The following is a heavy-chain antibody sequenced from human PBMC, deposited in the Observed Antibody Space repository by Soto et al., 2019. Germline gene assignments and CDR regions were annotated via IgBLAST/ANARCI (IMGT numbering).Heavy chain of an antibody. CDR1: GGTLSGYY. D-gene: IGHD3-3*01. Sequence: SETLSLTCTVTGGTLSGYYWTWIRQSAGGGLEWIGRIYSSGSTNYNPSLKSRVTISLDTSMSHFSLRLRSVSAADTAVYYCARGQRFSDWFDPWGQGTLVTVSS. J-gene: IGHJ5*02. CDR2: IYSSGST. CDR3: ARGQRFSDWFDP. V-gene: IGHV4-4*07.